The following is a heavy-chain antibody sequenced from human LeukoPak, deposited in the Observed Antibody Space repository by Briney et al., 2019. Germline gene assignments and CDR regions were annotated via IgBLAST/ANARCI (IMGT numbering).Heavy chain of an antibody. CDR2: ISSSGSTI. CDR3: ARQGYSGSYFDY. Sequence: PGGSLRLSCAASGFTFSSYWMSWVRQAPGKGLEWVSYISSSGSTIYYADSVKGRFTISRDNAKNSLYLQMNSLRAEDTAVYYCARQGYSGSYFDYWGQGTLVTVSS. V-gene: IGHV3-48*04. D-gene: IGHD1-26*01. CDR1: GFTFSSYW. J-gene: IGHJ4*02.